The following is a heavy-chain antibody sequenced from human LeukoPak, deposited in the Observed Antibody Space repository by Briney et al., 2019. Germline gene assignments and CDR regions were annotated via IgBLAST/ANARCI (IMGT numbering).Heavy chain of an antibody. Sequence: GESLKISWKGSGYSFTSYWSGWVRQMPGKGLEWMGIIYPGDSDSRYSPSFQGQVTISADKSISTAYLQWSSLKASDTAMYYCARGGSCSGGSCYFDYWGQGTLVTVSS. J-gene: IGHJ4*02. CDR1: GYSFTSYW. V-gene: IGHV5-51*01. CDR3: ARGGSCSGGSCYFDY. D-gene: IGHD2-15*01. CDR2: IYPGDSDS.